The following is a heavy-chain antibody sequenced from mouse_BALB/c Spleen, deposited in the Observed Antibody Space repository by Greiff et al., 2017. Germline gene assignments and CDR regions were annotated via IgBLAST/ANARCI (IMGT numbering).Heavy chain of an antibody. CDR2: IDPANGNT. CDR1: GFNIKDTY. V-gene: IGHV14-3*02. D-gene: IGHD6-1*01. Sequence: EVKLMESGAELVKPGASVKLSCTASGFNIKDTYMHWVKQRPEQGLEWIGRIDPANGNTKYDPKFQGKATITADTSSNTAYLQLSSLTSEDTAVYYCASRTGQYYFDYWGQGTTLTVSS. CDR3: ASRTGQYYFDY. J-gene: IGHJ2*01.